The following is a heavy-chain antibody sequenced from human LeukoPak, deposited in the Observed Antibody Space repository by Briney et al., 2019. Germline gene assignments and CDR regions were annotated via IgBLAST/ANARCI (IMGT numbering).Heavy chain of an antibody. CDR2: ISSSRSNTI. CDR3: AKDLRRRYYFGSGSRGGTFDI. CDR1: GFTFSIYE. Sequence: PGGSLRLSCAASGFTFSIYEMNWVRQAPGKGLEWVSYISSSRSNTIYYADSVKGRFTISRDDAKNSLYLQMNSLRAEDTAVYYCAKDLRRRYYFGSGSRGGTFDIWGQGTMVTVSS. D-gene: IGHD3-10*01. V-gene: IGHV3-48*03. J-gene: IGHJ3*02.